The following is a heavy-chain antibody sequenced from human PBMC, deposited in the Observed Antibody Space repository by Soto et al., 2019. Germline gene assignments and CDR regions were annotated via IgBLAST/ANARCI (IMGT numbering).Heavy chain of an antibody. D-gene: IGHD6-13*01. Sequence: SSETLSLTCTVSGGSISSYYWSWIRQPPGKGLEWIGYIYYSGSTNYNPSLKSRVTISVDTSKNQFSLKLSSVTAADTAVYYCARTYSSSGDDAFDIWSQGTMVTVSS. V-gene: IGHV4-59*08. J-gene: IGHJ3*02. CDR2: IYYSGST. CDR1: GGSISSYY. CDR3: ARTYSSSGDDAFDI.